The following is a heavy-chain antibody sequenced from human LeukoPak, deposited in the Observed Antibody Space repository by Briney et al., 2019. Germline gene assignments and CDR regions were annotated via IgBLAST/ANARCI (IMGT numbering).Heavy chain of an antibody. CDR3: ARGRELSPTRRLNWFDP. D-gene: IGHD1-26*01. V-gene: IGHV3-21*01. CDR1: GFTFSSYS. J-gene: IGHJ5*02. CDR2: ISSSSSYI. Sequence: PGGSLRLSCAASGFTFSSYSMNWVRQAPGKGLEWASSISSSSSYIYYADSVKGRFTISRDNAKNSLYLQMNSLRAEDTAVYYCARGRELSPTRRLNWFDPWGQGTLVTVSS.